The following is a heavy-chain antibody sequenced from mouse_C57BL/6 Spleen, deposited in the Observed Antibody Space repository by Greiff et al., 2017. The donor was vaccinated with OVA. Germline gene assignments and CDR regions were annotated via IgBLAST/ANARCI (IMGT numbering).Heavy chain of an antibody. Sequence: EVQRVESGGGLVKPGGSLKLSCAASGFTFSSYAMSWVRQTPEKRLEWVATISDGGSYTYYPDNVKGRFTISRDNAKNNLYLQMSHLKSEDTAMYYCAEGNSGAYWGQGTLVTVSA. J-gene: IGHJ3*01. CDR3: AEGNSGAY. D-gene: IGHD2-1*01. CDR2: ISDGGSYT. V-gene: IGHV5-4*01. CDR1: GFTFSSYA.